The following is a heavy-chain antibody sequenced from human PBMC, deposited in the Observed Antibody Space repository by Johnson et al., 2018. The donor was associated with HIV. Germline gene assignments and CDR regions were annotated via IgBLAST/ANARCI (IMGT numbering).Heavy chain of an antibody. D-gene: IGHD1-26*01. CDR1: GFVFSDSH. CDR3: AKGRMGASGSYNV. V-gene: IGHV3-11*04. CDR2: VSSGGSSI. J-gene: IGHJ3*01. Sequence: QVQLVESGGGLVQPGGSLRLSCVASGFVFSDSHMSWIRQAPGKGLEWISYVSSGGSSIYYADSVRGRFTISRDNAKNSLFLQLNSLRAEDTALYYCAKGRMGASGSYNVWGQGTMVTVSS.